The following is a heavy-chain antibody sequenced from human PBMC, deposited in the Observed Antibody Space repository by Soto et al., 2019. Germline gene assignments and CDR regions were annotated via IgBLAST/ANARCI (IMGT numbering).Heavy chain of an antibody. Sequence: PSETLSLTCTVSGGSISSYYWSWIRQPPGKGLEWIGYIYYSGSTNYNPSLKSRVTISVDTSKNQFSLKLSSVTAADTAVYYCATGIAVAGTLDYFDYWGQGTLVTVSS. D-gene: IGHD6-19*01. CDR1: GGSISSYY. CDR2: IYYSGST. V-gene: IGHV4-59*01. CDR3: ATGIAVAGTLDYFDY. J-gene: IGHJ4*02.